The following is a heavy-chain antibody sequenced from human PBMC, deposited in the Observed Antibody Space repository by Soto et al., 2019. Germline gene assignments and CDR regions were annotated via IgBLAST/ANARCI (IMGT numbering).Heavy chain of an antibody. Sequence: QITLKESGPTLVKPTQTLTLTCTFSGFSLSTSGVGVGWIRQPPGKALEWLALIYWDDDKRYSPSLKSRLTITKDTSKNQAVPTMTHMDPVDTATYYCAHSLYDYVWGTNWFDPWGQGTLVTVSS. J-gene: IGHJ5*02. V-gene: IGHV2-5*02. D-gene: IGHD3-16*01. CDR3: AHSLYDYVWGTNWFDP. CDR1: GFSLSTSGVG. CDR2: IYWDDDK.